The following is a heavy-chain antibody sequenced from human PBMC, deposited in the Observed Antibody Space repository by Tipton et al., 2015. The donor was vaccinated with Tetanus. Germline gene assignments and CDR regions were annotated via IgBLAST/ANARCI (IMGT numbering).Heavy chain of an antibody. CDR1: GGSVSSGSYY. D-gene: IGHD3-3*01. J-gene: IGHJ4*02. V-gene: IGHV4-61*01. Sequence: LRLSCTVFGGSVSSGSYYWAWIRQPPGKGLEYIGYILYGGSTHYNPSPKSRVTVSADPSENQFSLTLSSVTAADTAVYYCARIHDFWSGYFDFWGQGTLVTVTS. CDR2: ILYGGST. CDR3: ARIHDFWSGYFDF.